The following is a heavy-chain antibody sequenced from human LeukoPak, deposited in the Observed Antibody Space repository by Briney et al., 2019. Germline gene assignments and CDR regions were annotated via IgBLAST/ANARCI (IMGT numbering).Heavy chain of an antibody. CDR3: ASMDVEMATTGA. Sequence: ASVKVSCKASGYTFTGYYMHWVRQAPGQGLEWMGWINPNSGGTNYAQKFQGRVTMTRDTSISTAYMVLSRLRSDDTAVYYCASMDVEMATTGAWGQGTMVTVSS. CDR1: GYTFTGYY. CDR2: INPNSGGT. D-gene: IGHD5-24*01. V-gene: IGHV1-2*02. J-gene: IGHJ3*01.